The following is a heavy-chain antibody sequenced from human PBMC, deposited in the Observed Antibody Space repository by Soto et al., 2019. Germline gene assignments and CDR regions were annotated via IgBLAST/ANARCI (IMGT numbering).Heavy chain of an antibody. CDR2: IIPIFGTA. CDR3: AREAYYYDSSGYPVTSNYYFDY. D-gene: IGHD3-22*01. CDR1: GGTFSSYA. V-gene: IGHV1-69*13. Sequence: SVKVSCKASGGTFSSYAISWVRQAPGQGLEWMGGIIPIFGTANYAQKFQGRVTITADESTTTAYMELSSLRSEDTAVYYCAREAYYYDSSGYPVTSNYYFDYWGQGTLVTVSS. J-gene: IGHJ4*02.